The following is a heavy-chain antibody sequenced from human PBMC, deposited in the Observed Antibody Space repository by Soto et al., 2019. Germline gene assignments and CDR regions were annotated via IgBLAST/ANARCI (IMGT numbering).Heavy chain of an antibody. CDR3: ARVAVLTGNDWYYYYMDV. CDR1: GLPFSSTW. CDR2: INSDGSST. V-gene: IGHV3-74*01. D-gene: IGHD3-9*01. J-gene: IGHJ6*03. Sequence: EVQLVESGGGLVQPGGSLRLSWEPSGLPFSSTWLPGVRKAPGRGRGWVQGINSDGSSTNYADSVKGRFTISRDNAKNTLYLQMNSLRAEDAAVYYCARVAVLTGNDWYYYYMDVWGKGTTVTVSS.